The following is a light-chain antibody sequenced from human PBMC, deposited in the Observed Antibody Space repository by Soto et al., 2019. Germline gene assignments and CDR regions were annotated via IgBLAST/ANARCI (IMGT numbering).Light chain of an antibody. J-gene: IGKJ1*01. V-gene: IGKV1-5*03. CDR2: SAS. Sequence: DIQMTPSPSTLSASVGDRVTITCRASQSISTWLAWYQQKPGKAPKLLIYSASDLESGVPSRFSGSGFGTEFTLTITSLQPDDFATYYCQQYNSYSTFGPATFGQGTKVDI. CDR3: QQYNSYSTFGPAT. CDR1: QSISTW.